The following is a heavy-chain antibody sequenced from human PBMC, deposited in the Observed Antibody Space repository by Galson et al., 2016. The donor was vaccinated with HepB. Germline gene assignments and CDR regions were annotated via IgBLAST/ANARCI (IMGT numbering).Heavy chain of an antibody. CDR2: ISSSSTYI. D-gene: IGHD3-9*01. J-gene: IGHJ4*02. V-gene: IGHV3-21*03. CDR3: ASHYDILTGYFYGYYLDY. CDR1: GFTFSSYS. Sequence: SLRLSCAASGFTFSSYSINWVRQAPGKGLEWVSSISSSSTYIYYADSVKGRFTISRDYAKNPLYLQMNSLGAEDTAVYYCASHYDILTGYFYGYYLDYWGKGTTVTVSS.